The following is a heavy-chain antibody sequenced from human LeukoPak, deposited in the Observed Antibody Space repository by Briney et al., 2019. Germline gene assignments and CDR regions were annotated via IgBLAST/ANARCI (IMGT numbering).Heavy chain of an antibody. CDR1: GFTFSSYW. CDR3: ARDSGAGRNPYYFDY. CDR2: IKQDGSEK. J-gene: IGHJ4*02. V-gene: IGHV3-7*01. Sequence: GGSLRLSCAASGFTFSSYWMSWVRQAPGKGLEWVANIKQDGSEKYYVDSVKGRFTISRYNAKNSLYLQMNSLRAEDTAVYYCARDSGAGRNPYYFDYWGQGTLVTVSS. D-gene: IGHD1-26*01.